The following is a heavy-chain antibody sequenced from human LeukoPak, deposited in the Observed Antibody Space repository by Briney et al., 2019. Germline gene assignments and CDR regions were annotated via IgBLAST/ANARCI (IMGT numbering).Heavy chain of an antibody. CDR1: GGTFSSYT. D-gene: IGHD3-16*02. Sequence: ASVKVSCKASGGTFSSYTISWVRQAPGQGLEWMGRIIPILGIANYAQKFQGRVTITTDESTSTAYMELSSLRSEDTAVYYCARGPYDYVWGSYRLFDYWGQGTLVTVSS. V-gene: IGHV1-69*16. CDR2: IIPILGIA. J-gene: IGHJ4*02. CDR3: ARGPYDYVWGSYRLFDY.